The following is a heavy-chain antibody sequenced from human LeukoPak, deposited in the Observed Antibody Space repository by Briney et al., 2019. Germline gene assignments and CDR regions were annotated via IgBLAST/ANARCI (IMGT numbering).Heavy chain of an antibody. CDR2: INHSGST. V-gene: IGHV4-34*01. Sequence: SETLSLTCAVYGGSFSGYYWSWIRQPPGKGLEWIGEINHSGSTNYNPSLKSRVTISVDTSKNQFSLKLSSVTAADTAVYYCARFSSVDTAMVYWGQGTLVTVSS. CDR1: GGSFSGYY. J-gene: IGHJ4*02. D-gene: IGHD5-18*01. CDR3: ARFSSVDTAMVY.